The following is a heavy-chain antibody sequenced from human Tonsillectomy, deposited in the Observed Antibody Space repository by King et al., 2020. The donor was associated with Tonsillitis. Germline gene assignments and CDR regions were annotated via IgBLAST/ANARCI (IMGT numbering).Heavy chain of an antibody. D-gene: IGHD5-18*01. Sequence: QVQLVESGGGVVHPGRSLRLSCAASGFTFSTYDMHWVRQAPGKGLEWVAVISYDGSNKFYADSVKGRFTISRDNSKNTLYLQMNSLRAEDTAVYYCAKSWANTASLYSYYALDVWGQGTTVTVSS. CDR2: ISYDGSNK. CDR3: AKSWANTASLYSYYALDV. J-gene: IGHJ6*02. V-gene: IGHV3-30*18. CDR1: GFTFSTYD.